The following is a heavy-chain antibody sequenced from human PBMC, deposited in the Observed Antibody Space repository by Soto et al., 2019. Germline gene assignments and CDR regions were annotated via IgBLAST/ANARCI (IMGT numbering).Heavy chain of an antibody. CDR3: ARDLSTRLISGWYAFDY. J-gene: IGHJ4*02. CDR2: IKQDGSEK. CDR1: GFTFSSYW. D-gene: IGHD6-19*01. V-gene: IGHV3-7*01. Sequence: EVQLVESGGGLVQPGGSLRLSCAASGFTFSSYWMSWVRQAPGKGLEWVANIKQDGSEKYYVDSVKGRFTISRDNAKNSLYLQMNSLRAEDTAVYYSARDLSTRLISGWYAFDYWGQGTLVTVSS.